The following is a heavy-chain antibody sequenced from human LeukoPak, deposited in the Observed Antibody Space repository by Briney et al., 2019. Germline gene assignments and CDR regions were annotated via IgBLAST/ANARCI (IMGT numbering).Heavy chain of an antibody. Sequence: GGSLRLSCAASGFTFSDYYMSWIRQAPGKGLEWVAVISYGGSNKYYADSVKGRFTISRDNSKNTLYLQMNSLRAEDTAVYYCAKEGDYGLPGMDVWGQGTTVTVSS. V-gene: IGHV3-30*18. CDR1: GFTFSDYY. CDR3: AKEGDYGLPGMDV. CDR2: ISYGGSNK. J-gene: IGHJ6*02. D-gene: IGHD4-17*01.